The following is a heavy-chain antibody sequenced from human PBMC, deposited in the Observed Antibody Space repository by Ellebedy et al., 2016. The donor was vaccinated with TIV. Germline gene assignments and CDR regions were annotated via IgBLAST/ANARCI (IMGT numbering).Heavy chain of an antibody. CDR1: DDSISSPY. Sequence: MPSETLSLTCTVSDDSISSPYCSWIRQPPGKGLEWIGYILNDGSTRYNPSLKSRVTISVDTSKSQFSLNLSSVTAADTAVYYCARDPALPRGRFDTWGQGTLVTVSS. J-gene: IGHJ5*02. CDR3: ARDPALPRGRFDT. CDR2: ILNDGST. V-gene: IGHV4-4*08.